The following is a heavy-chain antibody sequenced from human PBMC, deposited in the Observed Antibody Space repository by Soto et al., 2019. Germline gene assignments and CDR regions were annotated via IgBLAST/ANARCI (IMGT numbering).Heavy chain of an antibody. V-gene: IGHV4-59*13. J-gene: IGHJ6*02. CDR2: MYNTGST. D-gene: IGHD2-21*02. CDR1: GDSISGYY. Sequence: SDTLSLTCTVSGDSISGYYWSWLRQPPGKGLEWIGYMYNTGSTVYNPSFKSRVTISVDTSKNQFSLKLNSVTAADPDVYYCARDLWGYCGTDCYPLDVWGQGTTVTVSS. CDR3: ARDLWGYCGTDCYPLDV.